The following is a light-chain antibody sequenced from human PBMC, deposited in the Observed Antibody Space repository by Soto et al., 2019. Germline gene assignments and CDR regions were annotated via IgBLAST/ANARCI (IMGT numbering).Light chain of an antibody. CDR1: SSDVGGYNY. CDR3: SSYTTSSTYV. CDR2: DVS. V-gene: IGLV2-14*01. Sequence: QCVLTQPASVSGSPGQSITISCTGTSSDVGGYNYVSWYQQHPGKAPKLMIYDVSNRPSGVSNRFSGSKSGNTASLTISGLQAEDEADYYCSSYTTSSTYVFGTGTRSP. J-gene: IGLJ1*01.